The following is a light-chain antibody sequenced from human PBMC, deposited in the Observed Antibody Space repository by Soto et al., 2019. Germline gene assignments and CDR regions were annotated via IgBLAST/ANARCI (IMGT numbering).Light chain of an antibody. Sequence: DIQMTQSPSTLSASVGDRVTITCRASQSISSWLAWYQQKPGKAPKLLIYDASSLESGVPSRFSGGGSATEFTLTISSLQPDEFATYYCQQYNNYWTFGQGTRVEIK. CDR2: DAS. CDR3: QQYNNYWT. CDR1: QSISSW. V-gene: IGKV1-5*01. J-gene: IGKJ1*01.